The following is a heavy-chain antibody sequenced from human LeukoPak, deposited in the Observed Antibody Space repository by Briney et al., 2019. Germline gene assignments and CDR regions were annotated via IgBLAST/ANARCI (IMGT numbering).Heavy chain of an antibody. V-gene: IGHV3-33*01. D-gene: IGHD5-12*01. CDR2: IWYDGSNK. Sequence: GGSLRLSCAASGFTFSSYGMHWVRQAPGKGLEWVAVIWYDGSNKYYADSVKGRFTISRDNSKNTLYLQMNSLRAEDTAVYYCARDMGRGSALDYWGQGTLVTVSS. J-gene: IGHJ4*02. CDR1: GFTFSSYG. CDR3: ARDMGRGSALDY.